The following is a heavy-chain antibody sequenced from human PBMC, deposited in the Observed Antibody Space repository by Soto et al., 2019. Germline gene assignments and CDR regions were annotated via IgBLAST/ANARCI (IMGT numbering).Heavy chain of an antibody. Sequence: ASVKVSCKASGYTFSSYAMHWVRQAPGQRLEWMGWINAGYGNTKSSQKFQDRVTISRDTSASTAYMELTSLRSEDTAVYYCARDIGDGTFDFWGQRTLVTVSS. CDR2: INAGYGNT. J-gene: IGHJ4*02. V-gene: IGHV1-3*01. CDR3: ARDIGDGTFDF. D-gene: IGHD1-1*01. CDR1: GYTFSSYA.